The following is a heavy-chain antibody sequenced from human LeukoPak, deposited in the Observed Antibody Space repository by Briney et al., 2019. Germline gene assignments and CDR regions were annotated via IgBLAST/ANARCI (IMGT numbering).Heavy chain of an antibody. V-gene: IGHV3-23*01. CDR1: GFTFSTNA. D-gene: IGHD6-19*01. CDR3: AKGEQWLAYYYYGMDV. CDR2: ISGSGAST. Sequence: GGSLRLSCLTSGFTFSTNAMSWVRQAPGKGLEWISGISGSGASTYYADSVTGRFTISRDNSRNTLYLQMNSLRAEDTAVYYCAKGEQWLAYYYYGMDVWGQGTTVTVSS. J-gene: IGHJ6*02.